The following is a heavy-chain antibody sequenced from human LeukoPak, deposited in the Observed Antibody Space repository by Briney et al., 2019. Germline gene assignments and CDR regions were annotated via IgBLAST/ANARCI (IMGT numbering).Heavy chain of an antibody. Sequence: PSETLSLTCAVYGGSFSGYYWSWIRQPPGKGLEWIGEINHSGSTNYNPSLKSRVTMSVDTSKNQFSLKLSSVTAADTAVYYCARDGSYDSSGYTPFRYYYMDVWGKGTTVTISS. V-gene: IGHV4-34*01. J-gene: IGHJ6*03. CDR2: INHSGST. D-gene: IGHD3-22*01. CDR3: ARDGSYDSSGYTPFRYYYMDV. CDR1: GGSFSGYY.